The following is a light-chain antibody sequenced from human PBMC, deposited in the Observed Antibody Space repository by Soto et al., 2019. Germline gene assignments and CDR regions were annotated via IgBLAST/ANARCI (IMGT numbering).Light chain of an antibody. CDR3: QSHGSRLTGLYG. CDR2: GNS. CDR1: SSNIGAGYD. Sequence: QSALTQPPSVSGAPGQRVTISCTGSSSNIGAGYDVHWYQQLPGTAPKLLIYGNSNRPSGVPDRFSGSKSGTSASLAITGLQAGDGADYYCQSHGSRLTGLYGFGTGTKVTVL. J-gene: IGLJ1*01. V-gene: IGLV1-40*01.